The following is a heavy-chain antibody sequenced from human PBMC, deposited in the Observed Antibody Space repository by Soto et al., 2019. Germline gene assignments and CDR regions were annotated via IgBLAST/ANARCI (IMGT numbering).Heavy chain of an antibody. CDR2: IYHSGST. D-gene: IGHD3-22*01. CDR1: GGSISSGGYS. CDR3: AGNAPYDKADY. V-gene: IGHV4-30-2*01. J-gene: IGHJ4*02. Sequence: QLQLQESGSGLVKPSQTLSLTCAVSGGSISSGGYSWSWIRQPPGKGLEWIGYIYHSGSTYYNPSLNSRVTISVDRSKNQFSLKLSSVTAADTAVYYCAGNAPYDKADYWGQGTLVTVSS.